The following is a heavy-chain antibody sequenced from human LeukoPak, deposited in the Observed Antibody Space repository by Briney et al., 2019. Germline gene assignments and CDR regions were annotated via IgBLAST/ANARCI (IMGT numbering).Heavy chain of an antibody. CDR2: ISNSGGST. V-gene: IGHV3-23*01. Sequence: PGGSLRLSCAASGFTFSSCGMGWVRQAPGKGLEWVPGISNSGGSTYYAGSVKGRFTISRDNSKNVLYLQMNSLRAEDTAVYYCAGRSGYSPYYFDYWGQGNLVTVSS. CDR3: AGRSGYSPYYFDY. J-gene: IGHJ4*02. D-gene: IGHD2-15*01. CDR1: GFTFSSCG.